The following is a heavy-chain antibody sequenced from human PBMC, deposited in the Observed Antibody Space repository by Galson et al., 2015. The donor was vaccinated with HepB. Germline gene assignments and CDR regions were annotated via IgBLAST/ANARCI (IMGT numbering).Heavy chain of an antibody. V-gene: IGHV3-73*01. D-gene: IGHD2-21*01. CDR3: AKTSYCDGGPCFSGYFDS. Sequence: SLRLSCAGSGFTFSGSAMHWVRQASGKRLEWVGRIGSQSYNYATAYTASVKGRFTISRDDSKNTAYLQMNSLRADDTAIYYCAKTSYCDGGPCFSGYFDSWGQGTLVAVSS. J-gene: IGHJ4*02. CDR2: IGSQSYNYAT. CDR1: GFTFSGSA.